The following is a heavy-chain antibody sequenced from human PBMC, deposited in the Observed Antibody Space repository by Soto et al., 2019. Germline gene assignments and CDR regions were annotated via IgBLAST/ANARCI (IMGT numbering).Heavy chain of an antibody. V-gene: IGHV4-34*01. D-gene: IGHD6-13*01. CDR3: ARGRKVYSSTWFVD. J-gene: IGHJ4*02. CDR1: GGSFSGYS. Sequence: QVELQQWGAGLLKPSETLSLTCAVYGGSFSGYSWSWIRQPPGKGLEWIGEINLSGSTNYNPSFKTRVTISVDTSKNQFSLKLSSVTAADTAVYYCARGRKVYSSTWFVDWGQGTLVTVSS. CDR2: INLSGST.